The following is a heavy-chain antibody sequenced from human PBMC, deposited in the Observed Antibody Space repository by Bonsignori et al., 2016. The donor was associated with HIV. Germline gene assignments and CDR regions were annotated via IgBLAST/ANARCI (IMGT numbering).Heavy chain of an antibody. CDR1: GGSFTTYS. CDR2: IIPFFGTT. V-gene: IGHV1-69*01. D-gene: IGHD5-24*01. CDR3: AINNWATTYYYGIDV. J-gene: IGHJ6*02. Sequence: QVQLVQSGAEVKKPGSSVKVSCKASGGSFTTYSISWVRQAPGQGLEWMGGIIPFFGTTNYAQKFQGRVTITADESTSTGYMELSSLRSEDTAVYYCAINNWATTYYYGIDVWGQGTTVTVSS.